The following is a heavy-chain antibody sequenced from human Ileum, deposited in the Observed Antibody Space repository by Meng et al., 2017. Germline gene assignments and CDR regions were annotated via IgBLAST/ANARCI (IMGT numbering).Heavy chain of an antibody. J-gene: IGHJ6*02. CDR3: ARDREAYYYYYYGMDV. CDR2: IWYDGSNK. CDR1: GFTFSSYG. V-gene: IGHV3-33*01. Sequence: GGSLRLSCAASGFTFSSYGMHWVRQAPGKGLEWVAVIWYDGSNKYYADSVKGRFTISRDNSKNTLYLQMNSLRAEDTAVYYCARDREAYYYYYYGMDVWGQGTTVTVSS. D-gene: IGHD2-21*01.